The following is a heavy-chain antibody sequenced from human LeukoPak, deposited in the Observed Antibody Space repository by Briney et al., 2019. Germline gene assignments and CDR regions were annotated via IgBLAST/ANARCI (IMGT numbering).Heavy chain of an antibody. Sequence: ASVNVSCKASGYTFTSYYMHWVRQAPGQGLEWMGIINPSRGSTSYAQKFQGRVTMTRDMSTSIVYMELSSLRSEDTAVYYCARATNYQYCSGGSCYSESGGGFFDYWGQGTLVTVSS. CDR2: INPSRGST. CDR3: ARATNYQYCSGGSCYSESGGGFFDY. J-gene: IGHJ4*02. CDR1: GYTFTSYY. D-gene: IGHD2-15*01. V-gene: IGHV1-46*01.